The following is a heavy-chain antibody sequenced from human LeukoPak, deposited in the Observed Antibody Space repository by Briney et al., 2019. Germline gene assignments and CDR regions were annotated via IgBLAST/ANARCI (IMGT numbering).Heavy chain of an antibody. CDR1: GCSHSSEGYS. D-gene: IGHD2-2*02. V-gene: IGHV4-30-2*01. J-gene: IGHJ6*04. Sequence: SEALSLTCAGCGCSHSSEGYSWSWMRRPPGKGVEGIGYKYQSESTYYNPSIKSRVTISIDRSKNQFSLKLSSVTAADTAVYFCARGGYCSSAFCYTYAMDVWGKGTTVTVSS. CDR2: KYQSEST. CDR3: ARGGYCSSAFCYTYAMDV.